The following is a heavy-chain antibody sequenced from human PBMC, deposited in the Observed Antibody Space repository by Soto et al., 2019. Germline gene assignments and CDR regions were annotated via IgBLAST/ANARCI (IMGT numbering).Heavy chain of an antibody. CDR2: ISYDGSNK. CDR1: GFTFSSYG. CDR3: AKEPFDI. J-gene: IGHJ3*02. Sequence: GGSLRLSCAASGFTFSSYGMHWVRQAPGKGLEWVAVISYDGSNKYYADSVKGRFTISRDNSKNTLYLQMNSLRAEDTAVYYCAKEPFDIWGQGTMVTVSS. V-gene: IGHV3-30*18.